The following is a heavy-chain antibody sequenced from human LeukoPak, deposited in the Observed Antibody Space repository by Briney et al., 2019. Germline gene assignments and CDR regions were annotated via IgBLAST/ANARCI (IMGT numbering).Heavy chain of an antibody. CDR2: ISGSGGST. Sequence: GGSLRLSCAASGFTFSSYGMSWVRQAPGKGLEWVSAISGSGGSTYYADSVKGRFTISRDNAKTSLYLQMNSLRAEDTAVYYCAKDAGFHGYGDFFFDYWGQGTLVTVSS. CDR1: GFTFSSYG. D-gene: IGHD4-17*01. CDR3: AKDAGFHGYGDFFFDY. J-gene: IGHJ4*02. V-gene: IGHV3-23*01.